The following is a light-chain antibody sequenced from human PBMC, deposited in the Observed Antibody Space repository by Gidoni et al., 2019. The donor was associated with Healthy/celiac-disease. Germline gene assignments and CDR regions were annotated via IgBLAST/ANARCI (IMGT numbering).Light chain of an antibody. CDR1: QSIGSS. V-gene: IGKV6D-21*02. CDR2: YAS. CDR3: HHSRSRT. Sequence: EIVLTQSPDFQSVTPKEKVTITCRASQSIGSSLHWYKPKPDQSPQLLIAYASESSSGVPSRFSGSGSVIDFTLTINRLEAEDASAYYRHHSRSRTFGQGTKVEIK. J-gene: IGKJ1*01.